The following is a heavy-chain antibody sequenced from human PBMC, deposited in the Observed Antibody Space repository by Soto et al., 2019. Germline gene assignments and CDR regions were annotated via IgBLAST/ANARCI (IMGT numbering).Heavy chain of an antibody. CDR3: AREGLGATTPFDY. Sequence: RASVKVSCKTSGYTFTSAGISCVRQAPGQGLEWMGWLSAFNGNTHYAQKFQGRVTMTTDTSTTTVYMELRSLTSGDTAVYYCAREGLGATTPFDYWGQGTLVTVSS. CDR1: GYTFTSAG. J-gene: IGHJ4*02. V-gene: IGHV1-18*04. CDR2: LSAFNGNT. D-gene: IGHD1-26*01.